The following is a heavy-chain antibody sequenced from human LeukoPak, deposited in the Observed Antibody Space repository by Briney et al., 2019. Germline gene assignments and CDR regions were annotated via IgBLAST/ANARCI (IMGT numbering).Heavy chain of an antibody. J-gene: IGHJ4*02. Sequence: GGSLRLSCAASGFTFSSYWMHWVRQAPGKGLVWVSRINSDGSSTSYADSVKGRFTISGDNAKNTLYLQMNSLRAEDTAVYYCARVTYSYEWYGPRAFDYWGQGTLVTVSS. CDR2: INSDGSST. V-gene: IGHV3-74*01. CDR1: GFTFSSYW. CDR3: ARVTYSYEWYGPRAFDY. D-gene: IGHD5-18*01.